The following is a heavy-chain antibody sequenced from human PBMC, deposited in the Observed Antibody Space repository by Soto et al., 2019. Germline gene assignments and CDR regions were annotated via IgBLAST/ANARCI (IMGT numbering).Heavy chain of an antibody. V-gene: IGHV3-30*18. CDR2: ISYDGSNK. Sequence: GGSLRLSCAASGFTFSSYGMHWVRQAPGKGLEWVAVISYDGSNKYYADSVKGRFTISRDNSKNTLYLQMNSLRAEDTAVYYCAKDSSSRGWYRGNYYNGMDVWGQGATVTVSS. CDR3: AKDSSSRGWYRGNYYNGMDV. CDR1: GFTFSSYG. D-gene: IGHD6-19*01. J-gene: IGHJ6*02.